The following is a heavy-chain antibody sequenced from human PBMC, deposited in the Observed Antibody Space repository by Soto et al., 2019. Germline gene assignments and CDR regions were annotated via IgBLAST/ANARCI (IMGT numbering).Heavy chain of an antibody. Sequence: EVQLLESGGGLVQPGGSLRLSCAASGFTFSSYAMSWVRQAPGKGLEWVSAISGSGGSTYDADSVKGRFTISRDNSKNAVYLQMNSLSAEDAAVYYCAKDSRNGSGGSCYFGVSAFDLWGQGTMVTVSS. CDR1: GFTFSSYA. D-gene: IGHD2-15*01. J-gene: IGHJ3*01. CDR3: AKDSRNGSGGSCYFGVSAFDL. V-gene: IGHV3-23*01. CDR2: ISGSGGST.